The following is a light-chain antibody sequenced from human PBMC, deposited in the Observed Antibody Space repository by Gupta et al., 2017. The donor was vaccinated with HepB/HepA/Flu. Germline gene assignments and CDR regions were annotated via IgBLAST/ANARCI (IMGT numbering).Light chain of an antibody. J-gene: IGLJ2*01. CDR2: NTD. V-gene: IGLV1-44*01. CDR1: NSNIGRTS. Sequence: QSVLTQSPSASGTPGQRVTIFCSGSNSNIGRTSVKWYRHVPGTAPKLLIYNTDQRPSGVPDRFAGSKSGTSASLAISGLQSEDEADYVCSSWDYNLSGVIFGGGTKLTVL. CDR3: SSWDYNLSGVI.